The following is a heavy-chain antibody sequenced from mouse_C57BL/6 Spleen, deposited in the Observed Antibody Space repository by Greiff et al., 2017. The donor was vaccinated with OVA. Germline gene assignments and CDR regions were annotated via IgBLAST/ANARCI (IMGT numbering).Heavy chain of an antibody. J-gene: IGHJ2*01. CDR2: IYPGDGDT. D-gene: IGHD1-1*01. CDR3: AHYYGSSPFDY. V-gene: IGHV1-82*01. CDR1: GYAFSSSW. Sequence: VMLVESGPELVKPGASVKISCKASGYAFSSSWMNWVKQRPGKGLEWIGRIYPGDGDTNYNGKFKGKATLTADKSSSTAYMQLSSLTSEDSAVYFCAHYYGSSPFDYWGQGTTLTVSS.